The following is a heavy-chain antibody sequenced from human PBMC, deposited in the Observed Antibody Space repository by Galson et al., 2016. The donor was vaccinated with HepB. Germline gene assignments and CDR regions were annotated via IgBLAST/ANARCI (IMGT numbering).Heavy chain of an antibody. CDR3: ARDLDRNYAAY. CDR1: GFTFSSYS. Sequence: SLRLSCAASGFTFSSYSMNWVHQAPGKGLEWVSYISSSRSTIYYADSVKGRFTISRDNAKNSLYLQMNSLRAEDTAVYYCARDLDRNYAAYWGQGTLVTVSS. V-gene: IGHV3-48*04. CDR2: ISSSRSTI. J-gene: IGHJ4*02. D-gene: IGHD1-14*01.